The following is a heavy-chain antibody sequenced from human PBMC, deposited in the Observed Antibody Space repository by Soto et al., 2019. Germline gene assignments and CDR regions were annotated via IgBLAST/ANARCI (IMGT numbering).Heavy chain of an antibody. CDR2: MNPNSGGT. V-gene: IGHV1-2*02. CDR1: GYTFTSYD. Sequence: ASVKVSCKASGYTFTSYDINWVRQATGQGLEWMGWMNPNSGGTNYAQKFQGRVTMTRDTSISTAYMELSRLRSDDTAVYYCARESLSSAFDIWGQGTMVTVSS. CDR3: ARESLSSAFDI. J-gene: IGHJ3*02.